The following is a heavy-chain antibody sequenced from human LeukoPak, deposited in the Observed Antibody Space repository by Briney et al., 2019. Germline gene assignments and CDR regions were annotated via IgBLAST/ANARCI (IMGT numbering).Heavy chain of an antibody. CDR1: GYRFITFG. V-gene: IGHV1-46*01. Sequence: ASVKVSCKTSGYRFITFGINWVRQAPGQGLEWMGIINPSGGSTSYAQKFQGRVTMTRDTSTSTVYMELSSLRSEDTAVYYCARGKITGQDFDYWGQGTLVTVSS. CDR3: ARGKITGQDFDY. J-gene: IGHJ4*02. CDR2: INPSGGST. D-gene: IGHD1-14*01.